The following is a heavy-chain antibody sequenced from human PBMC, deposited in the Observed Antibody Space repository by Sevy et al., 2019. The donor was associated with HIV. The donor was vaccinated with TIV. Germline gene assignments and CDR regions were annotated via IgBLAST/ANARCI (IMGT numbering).Heavy chain of an antibody. D-gene: IGHD6-13*01. J-gene: IGHJ4*02. Sequence: ASVKVSCKASGYTFTRYGINWVRQAPGQGPEWMGWINTNTGNPTYDQGFTGRFVFSLDTAASTVTLVIRSLKTDDTAIYYCARGIGQQLAVSFDYWGQGTLVTVSS. CDR3: ARGIGQQLAVSFDY. CDR2: INTNTGNP. V-gene: IGHV7-4-1*02. CDR1: GYTFTRYG.